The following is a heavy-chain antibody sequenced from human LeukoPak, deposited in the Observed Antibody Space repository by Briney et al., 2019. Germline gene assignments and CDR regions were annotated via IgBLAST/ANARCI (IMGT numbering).Heavy chain of an antibody. CDR1: GFTFNNYA. D-gene: IGHD2-2*01. Sequence: GGSLRLSCAASGFTFNNYAMSWVRQAPGKGLEWVSAVSGSGKTRYYADSVKGRFTISRDNSKNTLYLLMNSLRAEDTAIYFCAKMERIVVVPAAISSFEYWGQGTLVSVSS. J-gene: IGHJ4*02. CDR2: VSGSGKTR. V-gene: IGHV3-23*01. CDR3: AKMERIVVVPAAISSFEY.